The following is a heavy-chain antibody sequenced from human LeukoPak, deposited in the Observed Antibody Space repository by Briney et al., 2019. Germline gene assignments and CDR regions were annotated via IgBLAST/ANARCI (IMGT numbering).Heavy chain of an antibody. CDR3: ARRLTTGTNDY. J-gene: IGHJ4*02. CDR1: GDSISSYY. CDR2: IYYTGTT. V-gene: IGHV4-59*08. Sequence: SETLSLTSTVSGDSISSYYWSWIRQPPGKGLEWIGYIYYTGTTNYNPSLKSRLTISVDTSKSQFSLRLSSVTAADTAVYYCARRLTTGTNDYWGQGTLVTVSS. D-gene: IGHD1-7*01.